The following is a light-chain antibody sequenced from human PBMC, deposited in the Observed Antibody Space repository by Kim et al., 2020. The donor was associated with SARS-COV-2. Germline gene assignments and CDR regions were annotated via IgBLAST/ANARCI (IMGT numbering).Light chain of an antibody. Sequence: EIVLTQSPVTLSLSPGERATLSCRASQDIYNYLAWYQHKPGQSPRLLIHDASGRAAGIPARFSGSGSGTDFTLTISSLEAEDFAVYYCQQGADWPRTFGGGTKVDIK. CDR3: QQGADWPRT. CDR2: DAS. V-gene: IGKV3-11*01. J-gene: IGKJ4*01. CDR1: QDIYNY.